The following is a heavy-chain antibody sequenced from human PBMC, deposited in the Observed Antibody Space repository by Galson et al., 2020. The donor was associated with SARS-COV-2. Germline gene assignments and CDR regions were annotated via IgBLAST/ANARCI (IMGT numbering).Heavy chain of an antibody. J-gene: IGHJ4*03. CDR2: IDWDDDK. Sequence: SGPTLVKPTQTLTLTCTFSGFSLTTSGMCVSWIRQPPGRALEWLALIDWDDDKYYTRSLKTRLTISRDTSRNQVVPTMTNMDPVDTATYFCARSFVPAMRSFDYWGHGTLVAVSS. D-gene: IGHD2-21*01. CDR3: ARSFVPAMRSFDY. CDR1: GFSLTTSGMC. V-gene: IGHV2-70*01.